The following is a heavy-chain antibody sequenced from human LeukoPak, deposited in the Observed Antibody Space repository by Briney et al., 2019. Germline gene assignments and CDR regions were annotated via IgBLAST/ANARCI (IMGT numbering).Heavy chain of an antibody. CDR3: ARSMGIAAAGTEVYFDY. Sequence: ASVKVSCKASGYTFTGYYMHWVRQAPGQGLEGMGIINPSGGSTSYAQKFQGRVTITRDTSTSTVYMELSSLRSEDTAVYYCARSMGIAAAGTEVYFDYWGQGTLVTVSS. CDR2: INPSGGST. V-gene: IGHV1-46*01. D-gene: IGHD6-13*01. J-gene: IGHJ4*02. CDR1: GYTFTGYY.